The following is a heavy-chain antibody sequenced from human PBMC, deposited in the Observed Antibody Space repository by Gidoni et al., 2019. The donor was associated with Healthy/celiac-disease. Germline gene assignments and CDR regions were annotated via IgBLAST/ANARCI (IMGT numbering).Heavy chain of an antibody. J-gene: IGHJ4*02. V-gene: IGHV4-31*03. CDR3: ARCSGGSCYGVDY. D-gene: IGHD2-15*01. Sequence: QLQLQESGPGLVKPSQTLSLTCTVSGGSISSGGYYWSWIRQHPGKGLEWIGYTYYSGSTYYNPSLKSRVTISVDTSKNQFSLKLSSVTAADTAVYYCARCSGGSCYGVDYWGQGTLVTVSS. CDR1: GGSISSGGYY. CDR2: TYYSGST.